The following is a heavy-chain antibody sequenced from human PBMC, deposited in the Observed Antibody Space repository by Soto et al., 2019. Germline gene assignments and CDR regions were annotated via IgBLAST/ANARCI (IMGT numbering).Heavy chain of an antibody. CDR3: GVGFWSGYVVYYMDV. Sequence: QVQLVQSGAEVKKPGSSVKVSCKASGGTFSSYTISWVRQAPGQGLEWMGRIIPILGKANYAQKFQGRVTITADKSTSTAYMELSRLRSDGTAVYCCGVGFWSGYVVYYMDVGVKGTTVAVSS. V-gene: IGHV1-69*02. J-gene: IGHJ6*03. D-gene: IGHD3-3*01. CDR2: IIPILGKA. CDR1: GGTFSSYT.